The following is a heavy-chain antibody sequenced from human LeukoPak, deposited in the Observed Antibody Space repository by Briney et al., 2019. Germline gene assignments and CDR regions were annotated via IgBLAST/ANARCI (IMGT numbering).Heavy chain of an antibody. CDR1: GGSISSY. V-gene: IGHV4-4*07. J-gene: IGHJ4*02. CDR3: ARGRAVTKTNIGSGWYRVFDY. Sequence: SETLSLTCTVSGGSISSYWSWIRQPAGKGLEWIGRIYTSGSTNYNPSLKSRVTMSVDTSKNQFSLKLSSVTAADTAAYYCARGRAVTKTNIGSGWYRVFDYWGQGTLVTVSS. D-gene: IGHD6-19*01. CDR2: IYTSGST.